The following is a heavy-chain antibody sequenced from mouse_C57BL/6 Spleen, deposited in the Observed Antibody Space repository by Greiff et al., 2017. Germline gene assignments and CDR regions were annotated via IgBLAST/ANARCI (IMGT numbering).Heavy chain of an antibody. V-gene: IGHV1-54*01. J-gene: IGHJ3*01. CDR3: ARSWAY. CDR1: GYAFTNYL. CDR2: INPGSGGT. Sequence: VQRVESGAELVRPGTSVKVSCKASGYAFTNYLIEWVKQRPGQGLEWIGVINPGSGGTNYNEKFKGKATLTADKSSSTAYMQLSSLTSEDSAVYFCARSWAYWGQGTLVTVSA.